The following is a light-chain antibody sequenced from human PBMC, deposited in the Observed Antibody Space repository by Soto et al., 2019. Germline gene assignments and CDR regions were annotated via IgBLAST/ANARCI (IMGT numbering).Light chain of an antibody. CDR1: QSVSRNY. CDR3: QQYGSSPPYT. V-gene: IGKV3-20*01. J-gene: IGKJ2*01. Sequence: EIVLTQSPGTLSLSPGERATLSCRASQSVSRNYLAWYQQKHGQAPRLLTYGASTRATGIPDRFSGSGSGTHFTLTISRLEPEDFAVYYCQQYGSSPPYTFGQGTKLEI. CDR2: GAS.